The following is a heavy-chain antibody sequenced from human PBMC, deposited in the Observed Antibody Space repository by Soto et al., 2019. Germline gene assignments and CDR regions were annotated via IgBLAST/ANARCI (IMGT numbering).Heavy chain of an antibody. CDR3: ARDWGAPGRGSALGYYYHFGMDV. Sequence: EVQLVESGGGLVQPGGSLRLSCAASGFTFSTYWMNWVRQAPGKGLEWVANIKEDGSEAYYVDSVKGRFTISRVNAKNSRYLDMNSLRGEDTAVYYCARDWGAPGRGSALGYYYHFGMDVWGQGTTVTVPS. V-gene: IGHV3-7*05. J-gene: IGHJ6*02. CDR2: IKEDGSEA. D-gene: IGHD3-16*01. CDR1: GFTFSTYW.